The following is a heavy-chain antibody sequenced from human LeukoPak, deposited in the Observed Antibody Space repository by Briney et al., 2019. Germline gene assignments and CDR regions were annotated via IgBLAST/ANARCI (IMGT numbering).Heavy chain of an antibody. V-gene: IGHV3-15*01. D-gene: IGHD3-22*01. CDR3: TTGPYYYDSSGYSPYFDY. CDR1: GFTFSNAW. Sequence: GGSLRLSCAASGFTFSNAWMSWVRQAPGKGLEWVGRIKSKTDGGTTDYAAPVKGRFTISRDDSKNTLYLQMNSLKTEDTAVYYCTTGPYYYDSSGYSPYFDYWGQGTLVTVSS. CDR2: IKSKTDGGTT. J-gene: IGHJ4*02.